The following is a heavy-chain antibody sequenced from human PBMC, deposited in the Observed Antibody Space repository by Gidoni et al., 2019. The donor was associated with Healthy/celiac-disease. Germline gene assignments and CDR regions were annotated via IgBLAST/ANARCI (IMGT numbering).Heavy chain of an antibody. CDR1: GFTVSSSA. D-gene: IGHD3-22*01. CDR3: AKLLPYYYDSSSHFDY. J-gene: IGHJ4*02. CDR2: ISGSGGST. Sequence: EVQLVESGGGLVQPGGSLRLSCAASGFTVSSSAMSWVRQASGKGLEWVSAISGSGGSTYYADSVKGQFTISRDNSKNTLYLQMNSLRAEDTAVYYCAKLLPYYYDSSSHFDYWGQGTLVTVSS. V-gene: IGHV3-23*04.